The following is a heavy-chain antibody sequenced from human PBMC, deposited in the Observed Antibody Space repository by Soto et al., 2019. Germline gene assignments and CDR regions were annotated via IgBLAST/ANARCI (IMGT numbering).Heavy chain of an antibody. J-gene: IGHJ4*02. CDR1: GYNFRTFC. Sequence: GESLKISCSTSGYNFRTFCFGWLRQVPGQGLEWMGLICPDDYETKYSPSFEGQVTMSSDSYISATYLQWSSLQASDTAIYYCARGRHNGCEGYFDFWGQGTLVTVSS. V-gene: IGHV5-51*01. CDR2: ICPDDYET. D-gene: IGHD5-12*01. CDR3: ARGRHNGCEGYFDF.